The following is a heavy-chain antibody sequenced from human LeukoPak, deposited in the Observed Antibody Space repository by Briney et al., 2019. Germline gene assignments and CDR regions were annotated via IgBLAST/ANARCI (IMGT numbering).Heavy chain of an antibody. J-gene: IGHJ4*02. V-gene: IGHV1-24*01. CDR1: GYTLTELS. CDR3: EIIPYFGYDSSGYYY. CDR2: FDPEDGET. Sequence: ASVKVSCKVSGYTLTELSMHWVRQAPGKGLEWRGGFDPEDGETIYAQKFQGRFTLTADTSTDTAYMELSSLRSEDTAVYYCEIIPYFGYDSSGYYYWGQGTLVTVSS. D-gene: IGHD3-22*01.